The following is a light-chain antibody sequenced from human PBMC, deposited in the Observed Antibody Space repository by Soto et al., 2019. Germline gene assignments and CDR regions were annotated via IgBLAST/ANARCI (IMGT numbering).Light chain of an antibody. V-gene: IGKV3-20*01. CDR2: AAS. CDR3: QRYGDSPPNT. J-gene: IGKJ2*01. CDR1: QSVNSRF. Sequence: EIVLTQSPGTLSLSPGESATLSCRASQSVNSRFLAWYQHKPGQAPRLLIYAASTRASGIPDRFSGSTSGTDFNLTISRLEPEDFVVYYCQRYGDSPPNTFGQGTKLEIK.